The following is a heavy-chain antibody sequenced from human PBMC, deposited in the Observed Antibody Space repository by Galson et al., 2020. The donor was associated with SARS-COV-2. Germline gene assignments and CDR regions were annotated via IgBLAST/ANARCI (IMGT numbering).Heavy chain of an antibody. J-gene: IGHJ6*02. CDR3: AKGRRYGYYYAMDV. V-gene: IGHV3-23*01. D-gene: IGHD3-9*01. CDR2: IFGGGGVT. Sequence: GGSLRLSCATSGFTFNNYAMNWVRQAPGKGLEWVSGIFGGGGVTDYADSVKGRFTISRDNSKNTLNLQMNSLRAEDTAVYYCAKGRRYGYYYAMDVWGRGTMVNVSS. CDR1: GFTFNNYA.